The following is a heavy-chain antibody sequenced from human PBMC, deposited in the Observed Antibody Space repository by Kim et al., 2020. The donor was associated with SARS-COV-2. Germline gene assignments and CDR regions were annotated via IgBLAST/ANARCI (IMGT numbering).Heavy chain of an antibody. CDR3: APFSSKDY. J-gene: IGHJ4*02. Sequence: GGSTYYAASVQGRVTISRDNSKNMLYLQMNSLRAEDTAVYYCAPFSSKDYWGQGTLVTVSS. CDR2: GGST. V-gene: IGHV3-66*01. D-gene: IGHD2-2*01.